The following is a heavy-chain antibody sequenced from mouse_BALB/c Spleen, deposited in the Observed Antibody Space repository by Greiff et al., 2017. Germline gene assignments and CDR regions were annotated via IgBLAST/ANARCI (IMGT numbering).Heavy chain of an antibody. Sequence: EVKVEESGGGLVKLGGSLKLSCAASGFTFSSYYMSWVRQTPEKRLELVAAINSNGGSTYYPDTVKGRFTISRDNAKNTLYLQMSSLKSEDTALYYCARQGLRYYFDYWGQGTTLTVSS. D-gene: IGHD1-1*01. CDR3: ARQGLRYYFDY. CDR1: GFTFSSYY. V-gene: IGHV5-6-2*01. CDR2: INSNGGST. J-gene: IGHJ2*01.